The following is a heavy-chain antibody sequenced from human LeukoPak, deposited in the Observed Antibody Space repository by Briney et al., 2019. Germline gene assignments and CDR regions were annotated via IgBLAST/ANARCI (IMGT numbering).Heavy chain of an antibody. V-gene: IGHV2-5*02. CDR1: GFSLSTSGVG. J-gene: IGHJ4*02. Sequence: ESGPTLVNPTQTLTLTCTFSGFSLSTSGVGVGWIREPPGKALEWLALIYWDDDKRYSTSLKSRLTITKDTSKNQVVLTMTNMDPVDTATYYCAHRLTGYYYFHYWGQGTLVTVSS. CDR2: IYWDDDK. D-gene: IGHD3-9*01. CDR3: AHRLTGYYYFHY.